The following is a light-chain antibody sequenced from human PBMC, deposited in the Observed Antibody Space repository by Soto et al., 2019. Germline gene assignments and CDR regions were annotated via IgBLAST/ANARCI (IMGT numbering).Light chain of an antibody. J-gene: IGKJ1*01. CDR3: QQYYSYPLT. V-gene: IGKV1-5*03. Sequence: DIQMTQSPSTLSASVGDRVTITCRASQSISDWLAWHQQKPGKAPKVLVYKASTLESGVPSRFSGSGSGTEFTLTISSLQPDDFATYYCQQYYSYPLTFGQGTK. CDR1: QSISDW. CDR2: KAS.